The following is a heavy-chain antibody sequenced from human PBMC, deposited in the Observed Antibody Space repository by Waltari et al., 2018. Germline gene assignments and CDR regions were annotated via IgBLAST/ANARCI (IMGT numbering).Heavy chain of an antibody. J-gene: IGHJ4*02. CDR2: IKQDGREE. CDR3: ARLNSGYEGFDY. Sequence: EVQLVESGGGLVQPGGARRLSCSASGFTFSSYWMSWVRQAPGKGLEWVANIKQDGREEYYVDSVKGRFTISRDNAKNSLYLQMSSMRAEDTAVYYCARLNSGYEGFDYWGQGTLV. V-gene: IGHV3-7*01. D-gene: IGHD5-12*01. CDR1: GFTFSSYW.